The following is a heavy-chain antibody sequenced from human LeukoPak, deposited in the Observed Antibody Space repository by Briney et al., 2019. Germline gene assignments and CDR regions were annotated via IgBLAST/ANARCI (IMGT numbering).Heavy chain of an antibody. J-gene: IGHJ1*01. CDR1: GGSISSSSYY. V-gene: IGHV4-39*07. CDR3: ARVSPLGGGSH. CDR2: IYYSGST. D-gene: IGHD2-15*01. Sequence: PSETLSLTCTLSGGSISSSSYYWGWIPQPPGKGLEWIGSIYYSGSTYYNPSLKSRVTISVDTSKNQFSLKLSSVTAADTAVYYCARVSPLGGGSHWGQGTLVTVSS.